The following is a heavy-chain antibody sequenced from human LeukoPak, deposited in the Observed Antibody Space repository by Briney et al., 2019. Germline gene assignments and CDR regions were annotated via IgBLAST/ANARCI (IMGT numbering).Heavy chain of an antibody. D-gene: IGHD6-6*01. CDR1: GGSISSSSYY. CDR2: INHSGST. CDR3: ARILSGSSSSR. J-gene: IGHJ4*02. V-gene: IGHV4-39*07. Sequence: SETLSLTCTVSGGSISSSSYYWGWIRQPPGKGLEWIGEINHSGSTNYNPSLKSRVTISVDTSKNQFSLKLSSVTAADTAVYYCARILSGSSSSRWGQGTLSPSPQ.